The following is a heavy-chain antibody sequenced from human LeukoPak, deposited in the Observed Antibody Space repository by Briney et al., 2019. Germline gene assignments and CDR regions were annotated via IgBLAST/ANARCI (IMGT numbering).Heavy chain of an antibody. CDR3: AKYSGYENFDY. J-gene: IGHJ4*02. CDR2: ISASGGST. D-gene: IGHD5-12*01. V-gene: IGHV3-23*01. Sequence: GGPLRLSCAASGFTFSSHAMSWVRQAPGKGLEWVSAISASGGSTYYADSVKGRFTISRDNSKNTLYLQMNGLRAEDTAVYYCAKYSGYENFDYWGQGTLVTVSS. CDR1: GFTFSSHA.